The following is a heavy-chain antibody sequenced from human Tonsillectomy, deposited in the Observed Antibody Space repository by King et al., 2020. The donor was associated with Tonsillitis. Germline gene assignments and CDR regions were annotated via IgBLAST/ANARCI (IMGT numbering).Heavy chain of an antibody. V-gene: IGHV4-34*01. CDR1: GGSFSGYY. CDR3: AIGADGDYDY. CDR2: INHSGST. J-gene: IGHJ4*02. Sequence: HVQLQQWGAGLLKPSETLSLTCAVYGGSFSGYYWSWIRQPPGKGLEWIGEINHSGSTNYNPSHKSRVTISVDTSKNQFSLKLSSVTAADTAVYYCAIGADGDYDYWGQGTLVTVSS. D-gene: IGHD4-17*01.